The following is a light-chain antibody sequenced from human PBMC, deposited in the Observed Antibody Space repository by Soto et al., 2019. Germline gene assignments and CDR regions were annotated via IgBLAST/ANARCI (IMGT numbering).Light chain of an antibody. CDR3: QQYSISPRT. CDR1: QSVSSY. CDR2: GAS. Sequence: EIVLTQSPGTLSLSPGERATLSCRASQSVSSYLAWYQQKPGQAPRLLIYGASSRATGIPDRFSGSGSGTDFTLTISRLEPEDFAVYYCQQYSISPRTFGQATKVEIK. V-gene: IGKV3-20*01. J-gene: IGKJ1*01.